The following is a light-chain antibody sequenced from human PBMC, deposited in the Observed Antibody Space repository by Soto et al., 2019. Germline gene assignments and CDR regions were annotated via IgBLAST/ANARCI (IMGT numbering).Light chain of an antibody. J-gene: IGKJ4*01. Sequence: DTGLTQSPGTLSLAPGVRATLSCRATQSVNNDYLAWYQQRPGLAPRLLVFGASGRATGIPDRFSGSGSGTDFTLTISRLEPEDVAIYYCQQYGTSPLTVGGGTKVEIK. V-gene: IGKV3-20*01. CDR3: QQYGTSPLT. CDR2: GAS. CDR1: QSVNNDY.